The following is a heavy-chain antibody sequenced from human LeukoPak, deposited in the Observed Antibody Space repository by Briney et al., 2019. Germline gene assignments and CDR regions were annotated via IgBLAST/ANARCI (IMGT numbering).Heavy chain of an antibody. V-gene: IGHV3-23*01. J-gene: IGHJ4*02. CDR3: GRAFPPLRTAAAGDY. CDR2: SSAGST. CDR1: GFTFYKNG. D-gene: IGHD6-13*01. Sequence: GGSLRLSCAASGFTFYKNGMSWVRQAPGKGLEWVASSSAGSTYYADSVEGRFTISRDNAKNSLYLQMDSLRAEDTAVYFCGRAFPPLRTAAAGDYWAQGTLVTVSS.